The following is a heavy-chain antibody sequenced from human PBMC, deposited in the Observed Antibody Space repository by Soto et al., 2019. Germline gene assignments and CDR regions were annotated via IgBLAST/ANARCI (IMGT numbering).Heavy chain of an antibody. CDR2: ITPMFGTA. Sequence: QVQLVQSGAEVKKPGSSVKVSCKASGGTFSRYAISWVRQAPGQGLEWMGGITPMFGTANYAQKFQGRVTITADESTSTGHMELRILRSEDTAVYYCAQTLGSAVAGPGRFDLWGRGTLVIVSS. CDR3: AQTLGSAVAGPGRFDL. V-gene: IGHV1-69*12. D-gene: IGHD6-19*01. CDR1: GGTFSRYA. J-gene: IGHJ2*01.